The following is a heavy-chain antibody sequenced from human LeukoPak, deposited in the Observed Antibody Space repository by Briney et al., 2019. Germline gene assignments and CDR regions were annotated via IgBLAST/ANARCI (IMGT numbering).Heavy chain of an antibody. J-gene: IGHJ4*02. V-gene: IGHV3-74*01. D-gene: IGHD6-6*01. CDR1: GFSFSGFW. Sequence: GGSLRLSCAASGFSFSGFWMHWARQAPGKGLVWVSRIYNDGTSTNYADSAKGRFTISRDNAKNTLYLQMNSLRAEDTAVYYCAREGSSSSGRYFDDWGQGTLVTVSS. CDR2: IYNDGTST. CDR3: AREGSSSSGRYFDD.